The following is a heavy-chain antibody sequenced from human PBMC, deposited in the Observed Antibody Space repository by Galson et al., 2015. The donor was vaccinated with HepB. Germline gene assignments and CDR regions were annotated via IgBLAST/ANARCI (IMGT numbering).Heavy chain of an antibody. D-gene: IGHD1-26*01. J-gene: IGHJ4*02. CDR2: ISSSSSYI. CDR3: ARDGPSGSYIDFDY. V-gene: IGHV3-21*01. Sequence: SLRLSCAASGFTFSSYSMNWVRQAPGKGLEWVSSISSSSSYIYYADSVKGRFTISRDNAKNSLYLQMNSLRAEDTAVYYCARDGPSGSYIDFDYWGQGTLVTVSS. CDR1: GFTFSSYS.